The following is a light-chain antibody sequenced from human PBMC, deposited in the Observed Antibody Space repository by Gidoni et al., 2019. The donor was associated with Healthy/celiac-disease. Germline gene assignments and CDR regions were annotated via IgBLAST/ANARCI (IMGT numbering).Light chain of an antibody. Sequence: AIQLTQSPSSLPASVGDRVTITCRASQGISSAFAWYQQKTGKAPKLLIYDAASLESGVPSRFSGSGSGTDFTLTISSLQPEDVATYYCQQFNSYPLCSFGQGTKLEIK. CDR1: QGISSA. J-gene: IGKJ2*04. CDR3: QQFNSYPLCS. CDR2: DAA. V-gene: IGKV1-13*02.